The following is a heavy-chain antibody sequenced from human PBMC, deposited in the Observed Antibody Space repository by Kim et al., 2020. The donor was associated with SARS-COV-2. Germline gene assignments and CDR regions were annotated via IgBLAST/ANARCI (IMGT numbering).Heavy chain of an antibody. CDR2: GST. V-gene: IGHV1-46*01. J-gene: IGHJ4*02. Sequence: GSTRYAQKFQGRVTMTRDTSTSTVYMGLSSLRSEDTAVYYCAVLDGYFDYWGQGTLVTVSS. CDR3: AVLDGYFDY.